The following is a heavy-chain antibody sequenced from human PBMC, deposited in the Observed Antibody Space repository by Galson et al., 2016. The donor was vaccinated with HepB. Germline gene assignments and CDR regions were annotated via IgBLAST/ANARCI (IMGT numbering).Heavy chain of an antibody. V-gene: IGHV1-18*01. CDR3: ARVDIVVVPDNAYYFYGMDV. D-gene: IGHD2-2*01. Sequence: SVKVSCKASGYTFTNYGISWVRQAPGQGLEWMGWISGYNGKTNHEQKFQGRLTMTTDTSTSTAYMKLRSLRSDDTAVYYCARVDIVVVPDNAYYFYGMDVWGQGTTVTVSS. CDR2: ISGYNGKT. J-gene: IGHJ6*02. CDR1: GYTFTNYG.